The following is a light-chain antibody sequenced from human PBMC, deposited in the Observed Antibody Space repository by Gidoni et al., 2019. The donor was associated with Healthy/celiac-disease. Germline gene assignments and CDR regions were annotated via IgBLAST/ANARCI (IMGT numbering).Light chain of an antibody. V-gene: IGKV3-15*01. Sequence: EIVMPQSPATLSVSPGERATLSCRASQSVSSNLAWYQQKPGQAPRLLIYGASTRATGIPARFSGSGSGTEFTRTISSLQSEDFAVYDCQQYNNWPSFXGXTKVEIK. CDR2: GAS. CDR3: QQYNNWPS. J-gene: IGKJ4*02. CDR1: QSVSSN.